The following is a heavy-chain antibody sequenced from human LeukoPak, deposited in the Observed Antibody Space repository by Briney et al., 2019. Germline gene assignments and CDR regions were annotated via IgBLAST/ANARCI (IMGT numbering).Heavy chain of an antibody. Sequence: PGRSLRLSCAASALTFSSYGMHWVRHAPGKGLEWVSVICYDGSNKYYADSVKGRFTISRNNSKNTLYLQMNSLRAEDTAVYYCAKGSTVILDAFDIWGQGTMVTVSS. CDR2: ICYDGSNK. J-gene: IGHJ3*02. CDR3: AKGSTVILDAFDI. V-gene: IGHV3-33*06. D-gene: IGHD2-21*01. CDR1: ALTFSSYG.